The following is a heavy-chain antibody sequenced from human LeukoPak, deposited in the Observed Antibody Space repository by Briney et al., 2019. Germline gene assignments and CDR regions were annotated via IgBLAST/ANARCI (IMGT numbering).Heavy chain of an antibody. Sequence: GGSLRLSCAASGFTFSSYGMHWVRQAPGKGLEWVAFIRYDGSNKYYVDSVKGRFTISRDSSKNTLYLQMNSLRAEDTAVYYCARSGLSRFGFWGQGTLVTVSS. CDR1: GFTFSSYG. J-gene: IGHJ4*02. CDR3: ARSGLSRFGF. V-gene: IGHV3-30*02. CDR2: IRYDGSNK. D-gene: IGHD2/OR15-2a*01.